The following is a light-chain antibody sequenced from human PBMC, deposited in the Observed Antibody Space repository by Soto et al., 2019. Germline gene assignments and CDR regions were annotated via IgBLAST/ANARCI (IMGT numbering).Light chain of an antibody. Sequence: DIQLTQSPSFLSASVGDRVTITCRASQGISSYLAWYQQKPGKAPKLLLYAASTLQSGVPSRFSGSGSGTEFTLTISSLQPEDFATYFCQQLNSYPPLFGPGTKVDIK. J-gene: IGKJ3*01. CDR2: AAS. V-gene: IGKV1-9*01. CDR3: QQLNSYPPL. CDR1: QGISSY.